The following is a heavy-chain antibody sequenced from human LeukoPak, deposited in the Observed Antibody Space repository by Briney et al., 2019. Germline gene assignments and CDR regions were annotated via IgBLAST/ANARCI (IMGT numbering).Heavy chain of an antibody. CDR2: IIPIFGTA. CDR1: GGTFNSYA. CDR3: ARDVSSSSWYEHYYFDY. Sequence: SVKASCKASGGTFNSYAISWVRQAPGQGLEWMGRIIPIFGTANYAQKFQGRVTITTDESTSTAYMELSSLRSEDTAVYYCARDVSSSSWYEHYYFDYWGQGTLVTVSS. V-gene: IGHV1-69*05. J-gene: IGHJ4*02. D-gene: IGHD6-13*01.